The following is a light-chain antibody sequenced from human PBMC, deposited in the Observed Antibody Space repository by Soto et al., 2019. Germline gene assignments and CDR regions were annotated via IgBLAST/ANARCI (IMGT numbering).Light chain of an antibody. V-gene: IGLV3-21*02. CDR2: DDS. J-gene: IGLJ2*01. Sequence: SSELTKSPSLSLAPGQTARIPCGGNKIGRKRVHWYQQKSGQAPVLVVYDDSDRPSGIPERFSGSNSRNTANLTISRVEVGDEADYYCQVWESSSDPVIFGGGTKLAV. CDR3: QVWESSSDPVI. CDR1: KIGRKR.